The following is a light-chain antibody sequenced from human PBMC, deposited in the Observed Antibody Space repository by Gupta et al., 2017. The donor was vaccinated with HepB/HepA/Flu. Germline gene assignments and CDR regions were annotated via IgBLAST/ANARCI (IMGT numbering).Light chain of an antibody. CDR1: QSVLYDSTEKDY. Sequence: DFVMTQSPDFLAVSLGERATINCKSSQSVLYDSTEKDYLSWYQQKPGQPPKLLISWATTRESGVPDRFSASGSGTDFTLTIASLQAEDVAVYYCQQYYDVPFTFGGGTKVEIK. J-gene: IGKJ4*01. V-gene: IGKV4-1*01. CDR2: WAT. CDR3: QQYYDVPFT.